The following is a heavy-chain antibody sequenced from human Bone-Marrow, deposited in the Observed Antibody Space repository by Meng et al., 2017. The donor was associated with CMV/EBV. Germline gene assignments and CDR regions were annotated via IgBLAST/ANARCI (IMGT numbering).Heavy chain of an antibody. D-gene: IGHD3-3*01. CDR2: IIPIFGIA. Sequence: SVKVSCKGSGGTFSSYAISWVRQATGQGLEWMGGIIPIFGIANYAQKFQGRVTITTDESTSTAYMELSSLRSEDTAVYYCARDPRFLGATNYYYYYGMDVWGQGTTVTVSS. CDR3: ARDPRFLGATNYYYYYGMDV. V-gene: IGHV1-69*05. J-gene: IGHJ6*02. CDR1: GGTFSSYA.